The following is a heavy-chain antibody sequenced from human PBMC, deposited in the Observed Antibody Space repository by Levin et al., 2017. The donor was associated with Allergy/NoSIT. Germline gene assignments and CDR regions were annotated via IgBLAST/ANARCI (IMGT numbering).Heavy chain of an antibody. J-gene: IGHJ3*02. Sequence: GGSLRLSCAASGFTFSSYGMHWVRQAPGKGLEWVAVISYDGSNKYYADSVKGRFTISRDNSKNTLYLQMNSLRAEDTAVYYCAKGTGLRGLLDAFDIWGQGTMVTVSS. CDR1: GFTFSSYG. CDR3: AKGTGLRGLLDAFDI. CDR2: ISYDGSNK. D-gene: IGHD2-15*01. V-gene: IGHV3-30*18.